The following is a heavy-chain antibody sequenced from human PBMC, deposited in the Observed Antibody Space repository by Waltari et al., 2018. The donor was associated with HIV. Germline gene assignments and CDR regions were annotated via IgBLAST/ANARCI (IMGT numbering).Heavy chain of an antibody. CDR2: FSSASDSE. CDR1: RFPFSIYS. J-gene: IGHJ6*02. V-gene: IGHV3-21*01. D-gene: IGHD6-13*01. CDR3: GFVPAATHGMDV. Sequence: EVQLVESGGGLVKPGGSLRISCATSRFPFSIYSLIWVRRAPGKGLEWVAAFSSASDSEFYAVSVKGRFTISRDNAKNFLDLQMNSLRDEDTAVYYCGFVPAATHGMDVWGQGTTVTVSS.